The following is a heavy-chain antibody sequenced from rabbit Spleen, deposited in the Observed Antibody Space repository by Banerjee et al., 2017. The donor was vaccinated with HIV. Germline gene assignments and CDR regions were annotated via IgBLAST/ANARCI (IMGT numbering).Heavy chain of an antibody. CDR3: ARETSSGWGIISFYFSL. CDR2: IYSGSSADT. V-gene: IGHV1S40*01. CDR1: GFSFSSSYW. D-gene: IGHD4-1*01. Sequence: QSLEESGGDLVKPGASLTLTCTASGFSFSSSYWMCWVRQAPGKGLEWIACIYSGSSADTYYASWAKGRFTISKTSSTTVTLQMTSLTAADTATYFCARETSSGWGIISFYFSLWGQGTLVTVS. J-gene: IGHJ4*01.